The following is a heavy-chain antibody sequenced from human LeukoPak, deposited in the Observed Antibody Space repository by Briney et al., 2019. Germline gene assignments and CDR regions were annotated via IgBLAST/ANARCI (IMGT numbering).Heavy chain of an antibody. CDR2: IYPGDSDT. CDR3: ARMGDTAMVRANWFDP. J-gene: IGHJ5*02. V-gene: IGHV5-51*03. D-gene: IGHD5-18*01. CDR1: GYSFTSYW. Sequence: PGESLKISCKGSGYSFTSYWIGWVRQMPGKGLEWMGIIYPGDSDTRYGPSFQGQVTISADKSISTAYLQWSSLKASDTAMYYCARMGDTAMVRANWFDPWGQGTLVTVSS.